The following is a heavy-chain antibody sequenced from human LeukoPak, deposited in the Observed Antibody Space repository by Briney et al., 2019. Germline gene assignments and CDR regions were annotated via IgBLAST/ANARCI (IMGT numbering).Heavy chain of an antibody. Sequence: SETLSLTCTVSGYSISSGYYWGWIRQPPGKGLEWIGSIYHSGSTYYNPSLKSRVTISVDTSKNQFSLKLSSVTAADTAVYYCARDWELLPHAFDYWGQGTLVTVSS. D-gene: IGHD1-26*01. J-gene: IGHJ4*02. CDR1: GYSISSGYY. V-gene: IGHV4-38-2*02. CDR3: ARDWELLPHAFDY. CDR2: IYHSGST.